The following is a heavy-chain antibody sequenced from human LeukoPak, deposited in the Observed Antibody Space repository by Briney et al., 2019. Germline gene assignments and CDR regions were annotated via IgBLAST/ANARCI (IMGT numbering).Heavy chain of an antibody. J-gene: IGHJ4*02. CDR3: ARDWYHAIDY. CDR2: ISSSGSTI. D-gene: IGHD2-2*01. CDR1: GFTFSSYE. Sequence: PGGSLRLSCAASGFTFSSYEMNWVRQAPGKGREWVSYISSSGSTIYYADSVKGRFTISRDNAKNSLYLQMNSLRAEDTAVYYCARDWYHAIDYWGQGTLVTVSS. V-gene: IGHV3-48*03.